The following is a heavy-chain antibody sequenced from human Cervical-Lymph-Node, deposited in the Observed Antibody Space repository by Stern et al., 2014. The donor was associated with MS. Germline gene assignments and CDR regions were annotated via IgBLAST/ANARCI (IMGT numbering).Heavy chain of an antibody. V-gene: IGHV4-30-4*01. CDR1: GGSISSGEYY. CDR2: IHYSWTT. J-gene: IGHJ4*02. D-gene: IGHD5-24*01. CDR3: SRDADAYSLVFGY. Sequence: QVKLQESGPGLVKPSQTLSLTCAVSGGSISSGEYYWSWIRQSPGKGLEWIGDIHYSWTTYYNPSLKSRVSMSVDTSKNQFSLKLSSVTAADTAVYYCSRDADAYSLVFGYWGRGTLVTVSS.